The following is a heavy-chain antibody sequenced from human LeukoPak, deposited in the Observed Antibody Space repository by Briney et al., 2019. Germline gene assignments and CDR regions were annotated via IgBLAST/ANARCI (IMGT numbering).Heavy chain of an antibody. CDR3: AKDPHKIWFGEFINYYGMDV. Sequence: GGSLRLSCAASGFTFSNAWMSWVRQAPGKGLEWVSAISGSGGTTYYADSVKGRFTISRDNSKNTLYLQMNSLRAEDTAVYYCAKDPHKIWFGEFINYYGMDVWGQGTTVTVSS. CDR1: GFTFSNAW. CDR2: ISGSGGTT. V-gene: IGHV3-23*01. D-gene: IGHD3-10*01. J-gene: IGHJ6*02.